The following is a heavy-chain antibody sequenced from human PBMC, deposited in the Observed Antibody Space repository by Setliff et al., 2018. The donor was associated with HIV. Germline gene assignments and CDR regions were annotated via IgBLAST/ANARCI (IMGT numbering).Heavy chain of an antibody. J-gene: IGHJ4*02. D-gene: IGHD3-3*01. CDR2: IYWDDDK. Sequence: LSLTCTVSSGSLTSRTYYWGWIRQPPGKALEWLALIYWDDDKRYRSSLKSRLTITKDTSKNQVVLTMTNLDPVDTATYYCARDSGNYAFDYWGLGTLVTVSS. V-gene: IGHV2-5*02. CDR1: SGSLTSRTYY. CDR3: ARDSGNYAFDY.